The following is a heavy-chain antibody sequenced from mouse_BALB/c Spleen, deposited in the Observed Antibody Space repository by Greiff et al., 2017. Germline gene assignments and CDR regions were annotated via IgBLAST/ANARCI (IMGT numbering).Heavy chain of an antibody. J-gene: IGHJ4*01. D-gene: IGHD2-10*02. Sequence: EVHLVESGGGLVQPGGSLRLSCATSGFTFTDYYMSWVRQPPGKALEWLGFIRNKANGYTTEYSASVKGRFTISRDNSQSILYLQMNTLRAEDSATYYCARGAPYGYWGQGTSVTVSS. CDR3: ARGAPYGY. CDR2: IRNKANGYTT. V-gene: IGHV7-3*02. CDR1: GFTFTDYY.